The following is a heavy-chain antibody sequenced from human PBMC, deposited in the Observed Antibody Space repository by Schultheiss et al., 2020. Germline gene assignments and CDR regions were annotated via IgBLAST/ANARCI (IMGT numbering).Heavy chain of an antibody. CDR1: GGSFSGYY. CDR3: ARISRWLQFGYYYYGMDV. CDR2: IHYSGGT. V-gene: IGHV4-34*09. Sequence: SETLSLTCAVYGGSFSGYYWSWIRQPPGKGLEWIGYIHYSGGTYYNPSLKSRLTISVDTSKNQFSLRLSSVTAADTAVYYCARISRWLQFGYYYYGMDVWGQGTTVTVSS. J-gene: IGHJ6*02. D-gene: IGHD5-24*01.